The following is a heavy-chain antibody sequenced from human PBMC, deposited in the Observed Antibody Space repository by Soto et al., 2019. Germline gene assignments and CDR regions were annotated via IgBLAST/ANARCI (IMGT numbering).Heavy chain of an antibody. Sequence: PSETLSLTCTVSGGSISSSSYYWGWIRQPPGKGLEWIGSIYYSGSTYYNPSLKSRVTISVDTSKNQFSLKLSSVTAADTAVYYCARYRWKHNWFDPWGQGTLVTVSS. D-gene: IGHD1-1*01. CDR3: ARYRWKHNWFDP. CDR2: IYYSGST. CDR1: GGSISSSSYY. J-gene: IGHJ5*02. V-gene: IGHV4-39*01.